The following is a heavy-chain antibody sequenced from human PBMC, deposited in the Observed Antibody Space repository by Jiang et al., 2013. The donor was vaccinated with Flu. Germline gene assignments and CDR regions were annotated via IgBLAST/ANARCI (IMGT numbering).Heavy chain of an antibody. Sequence: LVQPGRSLRLSCTASGFTFGDYAMSWVRQAPGKGLEWVGFIRSKAYGGTTEYAASVKGRFTISRDDSKSIAYLQMNSLKTEDTAVYYCTRAARYSSDYYYYYGMDVWGQGTTVTVSS. D-gene: IGHD6-25*01. CDR2: IRSKAYGGTT. J-gene: IGHJ6*02. CDR1: GFTFGDYA. V-gene: IGHV3-49*04. CDR3: TRAARYSSDYYYYYGMDV.